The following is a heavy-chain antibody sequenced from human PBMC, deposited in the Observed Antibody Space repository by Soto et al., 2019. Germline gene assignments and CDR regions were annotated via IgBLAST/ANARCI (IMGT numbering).Heavy chain of an antibody. CDR2: IIPIFGTA. V-gene: IGHV1-69*13. D-gene: IGHD3-16*02. CDR1: GGTFSSYA. Sequence: GASVKVSCKASGGTFSSYAISWVRQAPGQGLEWMGGIIPIFGTANYAQKFQGRVTITADESTSTAYMELSSLRSEDTAVYYCARGYYDYVWGSYRPYYYYYGMDVWGQGTTVTVSS. CDR3: ARGYYDYVWGSYRPYYYYYGMDV. J-gene: IGHJ6*02.